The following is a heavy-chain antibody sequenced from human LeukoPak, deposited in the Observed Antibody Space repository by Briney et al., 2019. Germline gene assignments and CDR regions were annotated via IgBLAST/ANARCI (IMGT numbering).Heavy chain of an antibody. CDR3: ARHDRISSPLDY. CDR1: GYNFATSW. V-gene: IGHV5-51*01. D-gene: IGHD6-6*01. J-gene: IGHJ4*02. CDR2: IYPSDSDT. Sequence: GESLKISCKASGYNFATSWIGWVRQMPGKGLEWMGIIYPSDSDTRYNPSFEGQVTISVDKSISTAYLQWSSLKASDTAMYYCARHDRISSPLDYWGQGTLVTVSS.